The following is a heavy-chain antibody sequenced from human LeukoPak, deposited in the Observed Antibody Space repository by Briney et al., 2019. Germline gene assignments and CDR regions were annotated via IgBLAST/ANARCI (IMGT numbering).Heavy chain of an antibody. CDR3: ARGRQLNWCWFDP. CDR2: INHSGST. D-gene: IGHD1-1*01. Sequence: SETLSLTCAVYGGSFSGYYWSWIRQPPGKGLEWIGEINHSGSTNYNPSLKSRVTISVGTSKNQFSLKLSSVAAADTAVYYCARGRQLNWCWFDPWGQGTLVTVSS. CDR1: GGSFSGYY. J-gene: IGHJ5*02. V-gene: IGHV4-34*01.